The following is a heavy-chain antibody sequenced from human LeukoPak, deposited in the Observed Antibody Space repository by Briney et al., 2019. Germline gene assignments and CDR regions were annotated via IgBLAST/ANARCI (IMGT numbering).Heavy chain of an antibody. CDR1: GGTFSSYA. Sequence: GASVKVSCKASGGTFSSYAISWVRQAPGQGLEWMGGIIPIFGTANYAQKFQGRVTITADESTSTAYMELSSLRSEDTAVYYCAGGTTHIFGETPYYFDYWGQGTLVTVSS. J-gene: IGHJ4*02. D-gene: IGHD3-10*02. CDR2: IIPIFGTA. V-gene: IGHV1-69*13. CDR3: AGGTTHIFGETPYYFDY.